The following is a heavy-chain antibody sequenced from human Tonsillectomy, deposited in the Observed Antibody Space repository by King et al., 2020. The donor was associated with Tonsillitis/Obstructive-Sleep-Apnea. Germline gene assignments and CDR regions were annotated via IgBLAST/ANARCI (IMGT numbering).Heavy chain of an antibody. J-gene: IGHJ3*02. Sequence: VQLVESGGGLVQPGGSLRLSCAASGFTFSSYWMHWVRQAPGKGLVWVSRINSDGSSASYADSVKGRFTISRDNAKNTLYLQMNSLRAEDTAVYYCASFSYYYDSSGSGIWGQGTMVTVSS. CDR1: GFTFSSYW. CDR2: INSDGSSA. V-gene: IGHV3-74*01. CDR3: ASFSYYYDSSGSGI. D-gene: IGHD3-22*01.